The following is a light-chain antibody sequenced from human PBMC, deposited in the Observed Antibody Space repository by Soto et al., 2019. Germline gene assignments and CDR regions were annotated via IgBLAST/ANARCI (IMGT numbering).Light chain of an antibody. CDR2: EVS. Sequence: QSALTQPASVSGSPGQSITISCTGISSDVGGYNYVSWYQQHPGKAPKLMIYEVSNRPSGVSNRFSGSKSGNTASLTVFGLQAEDEADYYCSSYTSSSTWVFGGGTKLTVL. CDR1: SSDVGGYNY. V-gene: IGLV2-14*01. CDR3: SSYTSSSTWV. J-gene: IGLJ3*02.